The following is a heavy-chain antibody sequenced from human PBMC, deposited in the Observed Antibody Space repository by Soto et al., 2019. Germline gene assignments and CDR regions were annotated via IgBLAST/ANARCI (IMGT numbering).Heavy chain of an antibody. CDR1: GYTFTSYY. CDR2: INPSGGST. Sequence: AASVKVSCKASGYTFTSYYMHWVRQAPGQGLEWMGIINPSGGSTSYAQKFQGRVTMTRDTSTSTVYMELSSLRSEDTAVYYCARAEQQLVTMRAFDIWGQGTMVTVSS. D-gene: IGHD6-13*01. J-gene: IGHJ3*02. V-gene: IGHV1-46*01. CDR3: ARAEQQLVTMRAFDI.